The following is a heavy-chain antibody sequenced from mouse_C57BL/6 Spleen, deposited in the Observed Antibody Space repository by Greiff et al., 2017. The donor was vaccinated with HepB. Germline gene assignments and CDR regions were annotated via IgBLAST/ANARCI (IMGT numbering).Heavy chain of an antibody. V-gene: IGHV1-18*01. CDR2: INPNNGGT. D-gene: IGHD3-2*02. CDR3: ARKGDSSGYDPFAY. J-gene: IGHJ3*01. Sequence: VQLKQSGPELVKPGASVKIPCKASGYTFTDYNMDWVKQSHGKSLEWIGDINPNNGGTIYNQKFKGKATLTVDKSSSTAYMERRSLTSEDTAVYYCARKGDSSGYDPFAYWGQGTLVTVSA. CDR1: GYTFTDYN.